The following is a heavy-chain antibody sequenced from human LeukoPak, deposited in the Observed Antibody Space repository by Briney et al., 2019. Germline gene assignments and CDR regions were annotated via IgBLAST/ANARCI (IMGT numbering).Heavy chain of an antibody. CDR2: IKQDGSEK. J-gene: IGHJ4*02. D-gene: IGHD3-22*01. CDR3: ARDKGDYDTSGSLFVF. CDR1: GFTFSSYA. V-gene: IGHV3-7*03. Sequence: GGSLRLSCAASGFTFSSYAMSWVRQAPGKGLEWVANIKQDGSEKYYVDSVKGRFTISRDNAKNSLYLQMNSLRAEDTAMYYCARDKGDYDTSGSLFVFGGQGTLVTVSS.